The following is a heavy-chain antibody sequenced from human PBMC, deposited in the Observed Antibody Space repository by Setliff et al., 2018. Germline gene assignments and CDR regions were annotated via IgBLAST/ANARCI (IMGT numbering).Heavy chain of an antibody. Sequence: PSETLSLTCTVSGGSISSGGYYWTWIRQHPGRGLEWIGYIYYSGSTCYSPSLKSRLSISVDTSKNQFSLKLSSVTAADTAVYYCATGAYLDVWGKGTAVTVSS. D-gene: IGHD2-21*01. CDR1: GGSISSGGYY. V-gene: IGHV4-31*03. CDR2: IYYSGST. J-gene: IGHJ6*04. CDR3: ATGAYLDV.